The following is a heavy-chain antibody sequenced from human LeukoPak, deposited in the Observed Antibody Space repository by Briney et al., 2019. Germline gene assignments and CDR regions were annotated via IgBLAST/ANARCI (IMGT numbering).Heavy chain of an antibody. CDR3: AKDSPKYSYYYDSSGYYDY. Sequence: QPGGSLRLSCAASGFTISSYAMSWVRQAPGKGLEWVSAISGSGGSTYYADSVKGRFTISRDNSKNTLYLQMNSLRAEDTAVNYCAKDSPKYSYYYDSSGYYDYWGQGTLVTVSS. J-gene: IGHJ4*02. CDR1: GFTISSYA. D-gene: IGHD3-22*01. V-gene: IGHV3-23*01. CDR2: ISGSGGST.